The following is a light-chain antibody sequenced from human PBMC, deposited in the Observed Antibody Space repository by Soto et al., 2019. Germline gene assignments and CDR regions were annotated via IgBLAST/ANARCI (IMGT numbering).Light chain of an antibody. CDR2: AAS. CDR3: QQSYNTPFT. J-gene: IGKJ3*01. Sequence: IQMTQSPSSLSASVGDRVTITCRASQWIGTYVNWYQQKPRKAPKLLIYAASSLQSGVPPRFRGSESGTEFTLTISSLQPEDSATYFCQQSYNTPFTFGPGTKVDIK. V-gene: IGKV1-39*01. CDR1: QWIGTY.